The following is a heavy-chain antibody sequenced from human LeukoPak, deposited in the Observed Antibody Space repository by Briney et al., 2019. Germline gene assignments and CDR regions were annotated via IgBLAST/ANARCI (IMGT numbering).Heavy chain of an antibody. D-gene: IGHD6-19*01. CDR1: GFTFSSYW. Sequence: GGSLRLSCAASGFTFSSYWMSWVRQAPGKGLEWVANIRQDGSEKYYVDSVKGRFTISRDNAKNSLYLQMNSLRAEDTAVYYCAREGRQWLGIFDYWGQGTLVTVSS. J-gene: IGHJ4*02. V-gene: IGHV3-7*01. CDR3: AREGRQWLGIFDY. CDR2: IRQDGSEK.